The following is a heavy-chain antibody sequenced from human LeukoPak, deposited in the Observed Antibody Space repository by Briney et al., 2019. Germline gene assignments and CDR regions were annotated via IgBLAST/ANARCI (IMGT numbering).Heavy chain of an antibody. V-gene: IGHV3-74*01. CDR3: ARAPSEIGGYYPEYFRH. D-gene: IGHD3-22*01. Sequence: GGSLRLSCAAPGFTFGSYWMHWVRQAPGKGLVWVSRIKSDGSTNYADSVKGRFTISRDNAKNTVSLQMNSLRAEDTGVYYCARAPSEIGGYYPEYFRHWGQGTLVTVSS. CDR1: GFTFGSYW. CDR2: IKSDGST. J-gene: IGHJ1*01.